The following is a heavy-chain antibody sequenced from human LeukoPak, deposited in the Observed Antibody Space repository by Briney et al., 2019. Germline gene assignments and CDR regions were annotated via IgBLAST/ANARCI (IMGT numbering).Heavy chain of an antibody. V-gene: IGHV3-48*04. CDR2: ISSSGSII. CDR3: ARDVIAAAGSFDP. D-gene: IGHD6-13*01. CDR1: GFIFSSYT. J-gene: IGHJ5*02. Sequence: GGSLRLSCAASGFIFSSYTMNWVRQAPGKGLEWVSYISSSGSIIYYADSVKGRFTISRDNAKNSLFLQMNSLRAEDTAVYYCARDVIAAAGSFDPWGQGTLVTVSS.